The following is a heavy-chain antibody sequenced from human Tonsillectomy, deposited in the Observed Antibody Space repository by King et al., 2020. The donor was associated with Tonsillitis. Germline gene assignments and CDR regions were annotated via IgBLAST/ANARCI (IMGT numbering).Heavy chain of an antibody. V-gene: IGHV3-7*03. CDR2: IKQDESEK. CDR1: GFTFRNYW. J-gene: IGHJ4*02. D-gene: IGHD3-3*01. CDR3: ARAADFWNAYYTGLLY. Sequence: VQLVESGGGLVQPGGSLRLSCAASGFTFRNYWMSWVRQAPGKELEWVANIKQDESEKYYVDSVKGRFTISRDNAKNSLYLQMNSLRAEDTAVYYCARAADFWNAYYTGLLYWGQGTLVTVSS.